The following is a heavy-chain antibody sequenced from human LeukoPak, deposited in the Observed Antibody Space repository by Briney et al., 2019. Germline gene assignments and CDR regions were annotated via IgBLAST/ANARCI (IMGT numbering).Heavy chain of an antibody. CDR3: ARVSWYHDSDLDY. J-gene: IGHJ4*02. D-gene: IGHD3-22*01. V-gene: IGHV3-48*03. CDR1: GFTFSSYE. CDR2: ISSSGSTI. Sequence: GGSLRLSCAASGFTFSSYEMNWGRQAPGKGLEWVSYISSSGSTIYYADSVKGRFTISRDNAKNSLYLQMNSLRAEDTAVYYCARVSWYHDSDLDYWGQGTLVTVSS.